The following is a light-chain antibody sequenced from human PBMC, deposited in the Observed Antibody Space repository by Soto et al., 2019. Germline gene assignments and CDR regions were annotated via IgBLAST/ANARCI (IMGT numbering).Light chain of an antibody. V-gene: IGKV3-20*01. Sequence: EIVLTQSPGTLSLSPGERATLSCRASQSVNNNYLAWYQQKPGQAPRLLIFGASRRATGIPDRFIGSGSGTEFILTISRLEPDDFAIYHCHQHGGSHETFGQGTKVEIK. J-gene: IGKJ1*01. CDR2: GAS. CDR1: QSVNNNY. CDR3: HQHGGSHET.